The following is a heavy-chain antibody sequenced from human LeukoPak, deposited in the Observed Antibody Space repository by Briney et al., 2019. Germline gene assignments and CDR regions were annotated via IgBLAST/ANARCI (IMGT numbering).Heavy chain of an antibody. V-gene: IGHV4-59*01. D-gene: IGHD2-2*02. CDR1: GASISSYY. CDR2: IYYSGST. J-gene: IGHJ4*02. CDR3: ARRERYCSSTSCYSYFDY. Sequence: SETLSLTCTASGASISSYYWSWIRQPPGKGLEWIGYIYYSGSTNYNPSLKSRVTISVDTSKNQFSLKLSSVTAADTAVYYCARRERYCSSTSCYSYFDYWGQGTLVTVSS.